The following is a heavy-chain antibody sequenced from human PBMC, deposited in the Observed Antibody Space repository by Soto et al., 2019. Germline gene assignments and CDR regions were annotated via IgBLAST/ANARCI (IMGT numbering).Heavy chain of an antibody. J-gene: IGHJ5*02. Sequence: QVQLVESGGGVVQPGRSLRLSCAASGFTFSSYGMHWVRQAPGKGLEWVAVIWYDGSNKYYADSVKGRFTISRDNSKNTLYLQMNSLRAEDTAVYYCARDSARYSYGYVGWFDPWGQGTLVTVSS. CDR3: ARDSARYSYGYVGWFDP. V-gene: IGHV3-33*01. CDR2: IWYDGSNK. D-gene: IGHD5-18*01. CDR1: GFTFSSYG.